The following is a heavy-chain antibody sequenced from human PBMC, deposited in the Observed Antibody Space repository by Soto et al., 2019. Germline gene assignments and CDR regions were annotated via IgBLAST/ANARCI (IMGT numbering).Heavy chain of an antibody. Sequence: ASVKVSCKASGYTFTSYAMRWVRQAPGQRLEWMGWINAGNGNTKYSQKFQGRVTITRDTSASTAYMELSSLRSEDTSVYYCARKEGLGYYYGMDVWGQGTTVTVSS. CDR3: ARKEGLGYYYGMDV. CDR1: GYTFTSYA. V-gene: IGHV1-3*01. J-gene: IGHJ6*02. D-gene: IGHD3-22*01. CDR2: INAGNGNT.